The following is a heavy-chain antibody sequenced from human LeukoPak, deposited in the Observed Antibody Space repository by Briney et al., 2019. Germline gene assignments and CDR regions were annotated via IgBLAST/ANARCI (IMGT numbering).Heavy chain of an antibody. J-gene: IGHJ4*02. CDR3: AKTGLYSSSSRGYFDY. Sequence: PGGSLRLSCAASGXTFSNYVMGWVRQPPGEGLQWVLVFSGSGITTYYARSVKGRFTISRDNSKNTLYLQMNNLRAEDTAIYYCAKTGLYSSSSRGYFDYWGQGTLVTVSS. V-gene: IGHV3-23*01. CDR2: FSGSGITT. D-gene: IGHD6-6*01. CDR1: GXTFSNYV.